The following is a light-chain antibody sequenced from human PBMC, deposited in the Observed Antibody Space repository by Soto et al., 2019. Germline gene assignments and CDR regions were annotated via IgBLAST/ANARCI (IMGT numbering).Light chain of an antibody. Sequence: EIVLTQSPATLSLSPGERATISCRASQSVSTYLAWYQQKPGQAPRLLIYDASNRATVIPARFSGSGSGTDFTLTISSLEPEDFAVYYCQQRSNWPTFGQGTRLEIK. V-gene: IGKV3-11*01. J-gene: IGKJ5*01. CDR3: QQRSNWPT. CDR1: QSVSTY. CDR2: DAS.